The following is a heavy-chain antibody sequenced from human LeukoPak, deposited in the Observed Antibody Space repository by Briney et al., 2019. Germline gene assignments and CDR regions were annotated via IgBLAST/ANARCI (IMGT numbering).Heavy chain of an antibody. CDR1: GYTLTELS. CDR3: ATVNRYYYGSESYPY. CDR2: FDPEDGET. V-gene: IGHV1-24*01. J-gene: IGHJ4*02. D-gene: IGHD3-10*01. Sequence: ASVKVSCKVSGYTLTELSMHWVRQAPGKGLEWMGGFDPEDGETIYAQKFQGRVTMTEDTSTDTAYMELSSLRSEDTAVYYCATVNRYYYGSESYPYWGQGTLVTVSS.